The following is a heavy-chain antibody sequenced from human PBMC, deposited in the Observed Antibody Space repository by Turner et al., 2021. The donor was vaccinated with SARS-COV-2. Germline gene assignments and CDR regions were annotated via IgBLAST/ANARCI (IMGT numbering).Heavy chain of an antibody. V-gene: IGHV4-39*01. D-gene: IGHD5-18*01. Sequence: QLQLQESGPGLVKPSETLSHTCPVPAGSISSNIYYWSWIRQSPGKGLEWIGSIYYSGDTFNNPSLKSRVTISMDTSKNQFSLRLTSVTAADTAVYYCATREYSSGHFDYWGQGTLVTVSS. CDR2: IYYSGDT. CDR1: AGSISSNIYY. J-gene: IGHJ4*02. CDR3: ATREYSSGHFDY.